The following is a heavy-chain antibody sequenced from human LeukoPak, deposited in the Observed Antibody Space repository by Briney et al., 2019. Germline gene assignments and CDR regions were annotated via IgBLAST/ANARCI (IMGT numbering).Heavy chain of an antibody. D-gene: IGHD2-15*01. Sequence: GASVKVSCKASGGTFSSYAISWVRQAPGQGLEWMGWINPNSGGTNYAQKFQGRVTMTRDTSISTAYMELSRLRSDDTAVYYCARDPNRALLLDYWGQGTLVTVSS. J-gene: IGHJ4*02. CDR3: ARDPNRALLLDY. CDR1: GGTFSSYA. CDR2: INPNSGGT. V-gene: IGHV1-2*02.